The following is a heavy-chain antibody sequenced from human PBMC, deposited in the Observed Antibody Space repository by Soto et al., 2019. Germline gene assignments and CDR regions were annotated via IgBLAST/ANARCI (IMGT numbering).Heavy chain of an antibody. CDR2: IDPTDSYT. CDR1: GYSFTSYW. Sequence: GESLKISWQASGYSFTSYWITWVRQMPGKGLEWMGRIDPTDSYTKYSPSLKGHVTMSVDKSINTAYLQWSSLRASDTAMYYCARGALHCSGGTCYSGYLDLWGRDTLV. D-gene: IGHD2-15*01. V-gene: IGHV5-10-1*01. J-gene: IGHJ2*01. CDR3: ARGALHCSGGTCYSGYLDL.